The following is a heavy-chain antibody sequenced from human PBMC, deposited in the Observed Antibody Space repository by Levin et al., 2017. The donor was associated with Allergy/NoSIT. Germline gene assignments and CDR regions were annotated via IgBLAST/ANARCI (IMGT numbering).Heavy chain of an antibody. V-gene: IGHV3-23*01. D-gene: IGHD1-26*01. CDR3: AKDLRDRSRGSYGN. CDR2: SSGSDGST. CDR1: GITFRYYA. Sequence: GGSLRLSCVASGITFRYYAMSWVRQAPGKGLEWVSASSGSDGSTYYVDSVKGRFTISRDNSKNTLYLQMNSLRVEDTAIYYCAKDLRDRSRGSYGNWGQGTLVTVSS. J-gene: IGHJ4*02.